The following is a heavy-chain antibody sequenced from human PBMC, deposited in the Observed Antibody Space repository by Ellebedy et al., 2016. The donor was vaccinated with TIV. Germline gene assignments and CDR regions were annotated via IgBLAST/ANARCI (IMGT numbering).Heavy chain of an antibody. CDR2: INSLGDDI. D-gene: IGHD4-17*01. CDR1: GFTFSRYS. V-gene: IGHV3-21*01. J-gene: IGHJ4*02. CDR3: ARWDGDLNFDY. Sequence: GESLKISCAASGFTFSRYSMNWVRRAPGKGLEWVASINSLGDDIYYADSMKGRFTISRDNAKNSLYLNLNSLRDEDTAVYYCARWDGDLNFDYWGQGTLVTVSS.